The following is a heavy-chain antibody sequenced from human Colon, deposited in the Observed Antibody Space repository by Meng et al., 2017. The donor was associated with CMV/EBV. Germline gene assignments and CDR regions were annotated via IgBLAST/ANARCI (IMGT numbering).Heavy chain of an antibody. D-gene: IGHD1-7*01. CDR1: GFTFSSYA. V-gene: IGHV3-30*03. J-gene: IGHJ6*02. CDR3: ARDSLPGNYHYGLYV. CDR2: MSYDGRNE. Sequence: GESLKISCATSGFTFSSYAMHWVRQAPGEGLEWMAVMSYDGRNETYADSVEGRFTVSRDNSKKTLYLQMNSLRVADTAVYYCARDSLPGNYHYGLYVWGQGTTVTVSS.